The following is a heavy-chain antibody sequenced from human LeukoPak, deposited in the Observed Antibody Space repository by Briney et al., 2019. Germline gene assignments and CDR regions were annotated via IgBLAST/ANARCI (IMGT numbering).Heavy chain of an antibody. J-gene: IGHJ3*01. CDR3: AKSRAPTADPDAFDV. Sequence: GGSLRLSCAASGLTFSDYYMSWIRRAPGKGLEWVSYISSSGSTIYYADSVRGRFTISRDNSKNSLYLRMNSLRGEDTARYYCAKSRAPTADPDAFDVWGQGTMVTVSS. CDR1: GLTFSDYY. CDR2: ISSSGSTI. D-gene: IGHD1-14*01. V-gene: IGHV3-11*04.